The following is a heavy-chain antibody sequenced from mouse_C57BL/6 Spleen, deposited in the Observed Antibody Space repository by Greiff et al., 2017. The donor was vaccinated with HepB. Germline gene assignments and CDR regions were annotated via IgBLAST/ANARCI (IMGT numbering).Heavy chain of an antibody. J-gene: IGHJ3*01. D-gene: IGHD1-1*01. Sequence: EVKLQQSGAELVRPGASVKLSCTASGFNIKDDYMPWVTQRPEQGLEWIGWIDHENGDTEYASKVQGKATITEDTSSNTAYLQLSRLTSEDTAVHYLTTGASSSRKFAYWGRGTLVTVSA. CDR3: TTGASSSRKFAY. V-gene: IGHV14-4*01. CDR2: IDHENGDT. CDR1: GFNIKDDY.